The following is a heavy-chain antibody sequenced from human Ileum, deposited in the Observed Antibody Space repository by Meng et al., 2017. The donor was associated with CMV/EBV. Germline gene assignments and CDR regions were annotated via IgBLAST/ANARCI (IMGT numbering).Heavy chain of an antibody. CDR2: IKNRDKGQST. J-gene: IGHJ4*02. Sequence: LSCVGTGFMFSSPWMNWVRQAPGTGLEWVGRIKNRDKGQSTDYSPSVQGRFFISRDDSKNTLFLQMNSLNNEDTAVYFCAREDYGLIDWGQGTLVTVSS. V-gene: IGHV3-15*07. CDR3: AREDYGLID. D-gene: IGHD4/OR15-4a*01. CDR1: GFMFSSPW.